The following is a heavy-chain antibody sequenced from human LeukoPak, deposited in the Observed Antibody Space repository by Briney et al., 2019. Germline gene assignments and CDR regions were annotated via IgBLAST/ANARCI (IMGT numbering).Heavy chain of an antibody. D-gene: IGHD2-2*01. CDR1: GGSFSGYY. V-gene: IGHV4-34*01. CDR2: INHSGST. CDR3: ATAHGRYCSSTSCSRRRFFDL. Sequence: SETLSLTCAVYGGSFSGYYWSWIRQPPGKGLEWIGKINHSGSTNYNPSLKSRVTISVDTSKNQFSLKLSSVTAADTAVYYCATAHGRYCSSTSCSRRRFFDLWGRGTLVTVSS. J-gene: IGHJ2*01.